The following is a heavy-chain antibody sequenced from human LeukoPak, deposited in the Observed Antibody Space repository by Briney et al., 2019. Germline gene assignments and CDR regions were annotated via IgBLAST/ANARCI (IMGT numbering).Heavy chain of an antibody. CDR2: IIPIFGTA. J-gene: IGHJ4*02. Sequence: GASVKVSCKASGGTSSSYAISWVRQAPGQGLEWMGGIIPIFGTANYAQKFQGRVTITADESTSTAYMELSSLRSEDTAVYYCARNYYYDSSGYYYNYWGQGTLVTVSS. V-gene: IGHV1-69*13. D-gene: IGHD3-22*01. CDR1: GGTSSSYA. CDR3: ARNYYYDSSGYYYNY.